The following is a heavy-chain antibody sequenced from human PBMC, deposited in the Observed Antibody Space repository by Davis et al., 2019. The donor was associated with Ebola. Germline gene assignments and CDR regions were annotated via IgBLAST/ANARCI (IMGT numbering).Heavy chain of an antibody. V-gene: IGHV1-8*02. CDR1: GYTFTGYY. J-gene: IGHJ4*02. Sequence: ASVKVSCKASGYTFTGYYMHWVRQATGQGLEWMGWMNPNSGNTGYAQKFQGRVTMTRENSMSTAYMELSSLRSEDTAVYFCARGGVAYSDLDYWGQGTLVAVSS. CDR2: MNPNSGNT. D-gene: IGHD2-21*01. CDR3: ARGGVAYSDLDY.